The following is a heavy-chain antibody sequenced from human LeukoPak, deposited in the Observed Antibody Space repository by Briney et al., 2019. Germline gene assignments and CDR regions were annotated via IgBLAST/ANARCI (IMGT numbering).Heavy chain of an antibody. V-gene: IGHV3-7*01. Sequence: PGGSLRLSCAASGFTFSTYWMSWVRDAPGKGLEWVANIKQDGSEKYYVDSVKGRFTISRDNAKNSLHLQMNSLRAEDTAVYYCARDRGSTADFQHWGQGTLVTVSS. J-gene: IGHJ1*01. CDR3: ARDRGSTADFQH. D-gene: IGHD6-6*01. CDR2: IKQDGSEK. CDR1: GFTFSTYW.